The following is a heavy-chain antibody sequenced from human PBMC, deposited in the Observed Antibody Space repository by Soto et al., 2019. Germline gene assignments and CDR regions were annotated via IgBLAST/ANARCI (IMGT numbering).Heavy chain of an antibody. J-gene: IGHJ3*02. CDR3: ARVPRPYYYTGLHAPVDI. CDR2: ISAYNGNT. Sequence: GASVKVSCKASGYTFTSYGISWVRQAPGQGLEWMGWISAYNGNTNYAQKLQGRVTMTTDTSTSTAYMELRSLRSDDTAVYYCARVPRPYYYTGLHAPVDIWGQGTMVTVSS. D-gene: IGHD3-22*01. V-gene: IGHV1-18*01. CDR1: GYTFTSYG.